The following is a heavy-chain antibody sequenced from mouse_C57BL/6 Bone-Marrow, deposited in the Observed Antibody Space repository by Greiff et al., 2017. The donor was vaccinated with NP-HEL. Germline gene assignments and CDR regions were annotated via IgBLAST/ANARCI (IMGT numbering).Heavy chain of an antibody. Sequence: EVQLQQSGAELVRPGASVKLSCTASGFNIKDDYMHWVKQRPEQGLEWIGWIDPENGDTESASKFQGKATITADTSSTTAYLQLSSLTYENTAVYYCTRYGSSNPYAYWGQGTLVTVSA. D-gene: IGHD1-1*01. CDR2: IDPENGDT. CDR1: GFNIKDDY. CDR3: TRYGSSNPYAY. J-gene: IGHJ3*01. V-gene: IGHV14-4*01.